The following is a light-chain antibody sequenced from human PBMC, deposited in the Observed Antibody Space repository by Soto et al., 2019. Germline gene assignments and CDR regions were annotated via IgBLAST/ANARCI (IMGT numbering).Light chain of an antibody. CDR3: QQHDNSPWM. CDR1: QSVSNTY. CDR2: GAS. V-gene: IGKV3-20*01. J-gene: IGKJ1*01. Sequence: EVVLTQSPGTLSLSPGERATLSYRASQSVSNTYVAWYQHIPGQTPRLLIYGASNRATGIPDRFSGSGSGTAFTLTISRLEPEDFAVYYCQQHDNSPWMFGQGTKVDI.